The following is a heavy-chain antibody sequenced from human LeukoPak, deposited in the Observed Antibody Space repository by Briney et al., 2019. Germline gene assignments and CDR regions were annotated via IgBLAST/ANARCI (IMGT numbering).Heavy chain of an antibody. D-gene: IGHD1-26*01. CDR2: ISAYNGNT. CDR3: ARVSGGGSYPFPFDY. V-gene: IGHV1-18*01. J-gene: IGHJ4*02. CDR1: GYTFTSYG. Sequence: ASVKVSCKASGYTFTSYGISWVRQAPGQGLEWMGWISAYNGNTNYAQKLQGRVTMTTDTSTSTAYMELRSLRSDDTAVYYCARVSGGGSYPFPFDYWGQGTLVTVSS.